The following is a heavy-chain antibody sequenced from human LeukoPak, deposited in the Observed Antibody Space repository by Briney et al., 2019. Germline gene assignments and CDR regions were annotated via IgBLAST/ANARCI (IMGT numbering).Heavy chain of an antibody. CDR2: ISGSGGST. D-gene: IGHD6-6*01. V-gene: IGHV3-23*01. CDR3: AKTFEYSSSSGVYFFDY. Sequence: PGKSLRLSCAASGFTFSSYAMSWVRQAPGKGLEWVSAISGSGGSTYYADSVKGRFTISRDNSKNTLYLQMNSLRAEDTAVYYCAKTFEYSSSSGVYFFDYWGQGTLVTVSS. J-gene: IGHJ4*02. CDR1: GFTFSSYA.